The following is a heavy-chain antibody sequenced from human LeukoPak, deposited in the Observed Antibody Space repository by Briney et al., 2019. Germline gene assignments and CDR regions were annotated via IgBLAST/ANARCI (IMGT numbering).Heavy chain of an antibody. CDR2: IYSGGRI. CDR3: ASGVSSSWYVAY. CDR1: GFTFSSYG. D-gene: IGHD6-13*01. J-gene: IGHJ4*02. V-gene: IGHV3-66*01. Sequence: GGSLRLSCSASGFTFSSYGMHWVRQAPGQGLEWISVIYSGGRIDYADSVKGRFTISRDSSKNTLYLQMHSLTVEDTAVYYCASGVSSSWYVAYWGQGTLVTVSS.